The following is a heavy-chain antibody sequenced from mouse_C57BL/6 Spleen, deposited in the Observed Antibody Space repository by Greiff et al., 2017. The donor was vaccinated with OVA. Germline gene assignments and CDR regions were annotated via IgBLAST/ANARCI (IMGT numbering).Heavy chain of an antibody. CDR2: IYPGDGDT. CDR1: GYAFSSSW. CDR3: ARGLYYFDY. V-gene: IGHV1-82*01. J-gene: IGHJ2*01. Sequence: VQGVESGPELVKPGASVKISCKASGYAFSSSWMNWVKQRPGKGLEWIGRIYPGDGDTNYNGKFKGKATLTADKSSSTAYMQLSSLTSEDSAVYFCARGLYYFDYWGQGTTLTVSS.